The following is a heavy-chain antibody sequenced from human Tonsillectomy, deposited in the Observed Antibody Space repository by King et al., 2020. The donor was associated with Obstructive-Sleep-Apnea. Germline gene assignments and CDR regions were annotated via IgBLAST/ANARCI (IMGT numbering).Heavy chain of an antibody. CDR1: GGSISSSSYY. V-gene: IGHV4-39*07. D-gene: IGHD3-10*01. J-gene: IGHJ4*02. Sequence: QLQESGPGLVKPSETLSLTCTVSGGSISSSSYYWGWICQPPGKGLGWIGRSYYSGSTYYKPSLKSRVTISVDTSKNPFSLKLSSVTAADTAVYYCARDRFKDYYGSGSFTWGQGTLVTVSS. CDR3: ARDRFKDYYGSGSFT. CDR2: SYYSGST.